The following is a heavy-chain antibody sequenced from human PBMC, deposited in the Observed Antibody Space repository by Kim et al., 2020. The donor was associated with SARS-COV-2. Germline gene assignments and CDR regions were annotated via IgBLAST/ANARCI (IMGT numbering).Heavy chain of an antibody. D-gene: IGHD3-22*01. CDR3: ARGDSSSQSWLDL. V-gene: IGHV4-59*13. Sequence: SETLSLTCTVSGGFISHYFWSWIRQPPGKGLEWIGYVHYTGNTKYNPFLESRVTTSIDTSKTQFSLKLRWVTAADTAVYYCARGDSSSQSWLDLWGQGT. CDR2: VHYTGNT. CDR1: GGFISHYF. J-gene: IGHJ5*02.